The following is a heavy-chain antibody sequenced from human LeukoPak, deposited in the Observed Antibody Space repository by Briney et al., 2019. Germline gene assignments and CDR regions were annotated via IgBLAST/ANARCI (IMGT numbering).Heavy chain of an antibody. CDR1: GGSISSYY. Sequence: SETLSLTCTVSGGSISSYYWSWIRQPPGKGLEWIGYIYYSGSTNYNPSLKSRVTISVDTSKNQFSLRLSSVTAADTAVYYCARHWSSASCHDFWGQGTLVTVSS. CDR3: ARHWSSASCHDF. CDR2: IYYSGST. D-gene: IGHD2-2*01. V-gene: IGHV4-59*08. J-gene: IGHJ4*02.